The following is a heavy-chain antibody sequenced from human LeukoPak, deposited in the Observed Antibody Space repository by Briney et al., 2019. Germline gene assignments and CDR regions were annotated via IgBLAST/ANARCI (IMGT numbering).Heavy chain of an antibody. CDR2: ISSSSSYT. CDR1: GFTFSDYY. CDR3: ARDVVDTPEQNY. V-gene: IGHV3-11*06. J-gene: IGHJ4*02. Sequence: PGGSLRLSCAASGFTFSDYYMSWIRQAPGKGLEWVSYISSSSSYTNYADSVQGRFTVSRDNAKNSLYLQMNSLRAEGTAVYYCARDVVDTPEQNYWGQGTLVTVSS. D-gene: IGHD5-18*01.